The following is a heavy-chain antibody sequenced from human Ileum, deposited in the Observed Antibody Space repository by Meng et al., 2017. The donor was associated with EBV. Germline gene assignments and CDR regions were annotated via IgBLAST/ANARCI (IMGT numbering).Heavy chain of an antibody. J-gene: IGHJ4*02. CDR2: IYKSGST. V-gene: IGHV4-30-4*01. CDR3: ARGGDTSGYSLDY. D-gene: IGHD3-22*01. CDR1: GGSISSGGYY. Sequence: QVQLPWSGQGLGKPSQTLSLTCAVSGGSISSGGYYWSWIRQPPGKGLEWIGYIYKSGSTYYNPSLTSRVTISVDTSKNQFFLKLGSVTAADTGVYYCARGGDTSGYSLDYWGQGILVTVSS.